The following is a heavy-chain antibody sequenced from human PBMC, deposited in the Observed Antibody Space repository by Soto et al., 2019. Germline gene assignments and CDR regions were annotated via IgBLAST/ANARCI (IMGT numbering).Heavy chain of an antibody. CDR1: GITFSNFG. J-gene: IGHJ6*02. CDR3: AKGSRQHPYYYFAMDV. Sequence: PGGSLRLSCAASGITFSNFGMHWVRQAPGKGLEWVAFISYDGSIKYDADSVKGRFTISRDNSKNTLYLQMNSLRAEDTALYFCAKGSRQHPYYYFAMDVWGPGPTVTVSS. V-gene: IGHV3-30*02. CDR2: ISYDGSIK.